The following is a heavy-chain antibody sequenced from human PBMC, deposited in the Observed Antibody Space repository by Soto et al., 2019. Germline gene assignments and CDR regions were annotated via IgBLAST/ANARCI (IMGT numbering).Heavy chain of an antibody. V-gene: IGHV3-33*01. CDR2: IWYDGSNK. CDR3: ARDRGAIFDY. D-gene: IGHD3-9*01. Sequence: QVQLVESGGGVVQPGRSLRVSCAASGFTFSNYGMHWVRQAPGKGLEWVAIIWYDGSNKYYVDSVKGRFTISRDNSKNTLYLQMNSLRAEDTAVYYCARDRGAIFDYWGQGTLVTVSS. CDR1: GFTFSNYG. J-gene: IGHJ4*02.